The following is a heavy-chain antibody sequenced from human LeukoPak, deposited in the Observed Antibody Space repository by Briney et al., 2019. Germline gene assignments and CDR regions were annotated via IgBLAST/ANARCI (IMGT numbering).Heavy chain of an antibody. Sequence: GGSLRLSCAASGFTFSSYWMSWVRQAPGKGLEWVANIKQDGSEKYYVDSVKGRFTISRDNAKNSLYLQMNSLRAEDTAVYYCARDFGDYDILTGYSGLDYWGQGTLVTVSS. CDR2: IKQDGSEK. CDR1: GFTFSSYW. J-gene: IGHJ4*02. V-gene: IGHV3-7*01. CDR3: ARDFGDYDILTGYSGLDY. D-gene: IGHD3-9*01.